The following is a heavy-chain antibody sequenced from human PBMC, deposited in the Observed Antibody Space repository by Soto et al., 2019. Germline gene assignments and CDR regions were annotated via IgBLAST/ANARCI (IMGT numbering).Heavy chain of an antibody. D-gene: IGHD6-25*01. J-gene: IGHJ4*02. V-gene: IGHV3-7*01. Sequence: EVQLVESGGGLVQPGGSLRLSCAASGFPFSNYLMTWVRQAPGKGLEWVANIKQDASERYYVASVNGRCTISRDNAKNSLYLQMNSLRGDDTAVYYCAREKRANGYFDYWGQGTLVSESS. CDR2: IKQDASER. CDR3: AREKRANGYFDY. CDR1: GFPFSNYL.